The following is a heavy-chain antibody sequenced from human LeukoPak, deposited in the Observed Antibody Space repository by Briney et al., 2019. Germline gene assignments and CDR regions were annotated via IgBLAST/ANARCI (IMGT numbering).Heavy chain of an antibody. CDR1: GFTFSSYA. CDR2: ISGSGGST. J-gene: IGHJ4*02. Sequence: GGSLRLSCAASGFTFSSYAMSWVRQAPGKGLEWVSAISGSGGSTYYADSVKGRFTISRDNSKNTVYLQMSGLRAEDTAVYYCARTIDYYGAGSTRGYFAYWGQGTLVTVSS. D-gene: IGHD3-10*01. CDR3: ARTIDYYGAGSTRGYFAY. V-gene: IGHV3-23*01.